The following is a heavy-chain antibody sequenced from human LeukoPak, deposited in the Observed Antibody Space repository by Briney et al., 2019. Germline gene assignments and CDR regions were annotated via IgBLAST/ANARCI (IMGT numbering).Heavy chain of an antibody. D-gene: IGHD6-6*01. CDR2: IYGSGGTT. V-gene: IGHV3-23*01. J-gene: IGHJ4*02. CDR1: GFTFSSYA. CDR3: AKGIEYSSASPFDY. Sequence: GGSLRLSCAASGFTFSSYAMSWVRQAPGKGLEWVSNIYGSGGTTYYADSVKGRFTISRDNSKNTLYLQTNTLRAEDTAVYYCAKGIEYSSASPFDYWGQGTLVTVSS.